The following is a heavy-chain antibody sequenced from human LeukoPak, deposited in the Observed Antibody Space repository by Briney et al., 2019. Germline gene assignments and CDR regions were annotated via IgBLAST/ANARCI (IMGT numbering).Heavy chain of an antibody. CDR2: IHYSGST. Sequence: SETLSLTCTVSGGSFSSYYWSWIRQPPGKGLEWIGYIHYSGSTKYNPPLMSRVTISVDTSKNRFSLKLSSVTAADTAVYYCARGGGSGSYYKVRHWFDPWGQGTLVTVSS. V-gene: IGHV4-59*01. CDR1: GGSFSSYY. J-gene: IGHJ5*02. D-gene: IGHD3-10*01. CDR3: ARGGGSGSYYKVRHWFDP.